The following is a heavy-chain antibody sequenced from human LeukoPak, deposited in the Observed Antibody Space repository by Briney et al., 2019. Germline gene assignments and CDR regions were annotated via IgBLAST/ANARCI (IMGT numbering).Heavy chain of an antibody. J-gene: IGHJ4*02. CDR3: AKNPQYYYDSSGFFEY. CDR2: ISGSGSST. CDR1: GFTFNSYA. D-gene: IGHD3-22*01. V-gene: IGHV3-23*01. Sequence: GGSLRLSCAASGFTFNSYAMSWVRQAPGKGLEWVSAISGSGSSTYYADSVKGRFTISRDNSKNTLYLQMNSLRAEDTAVYYCAKNPQYYYDSSGFFEYWGQGTLVTVSS.